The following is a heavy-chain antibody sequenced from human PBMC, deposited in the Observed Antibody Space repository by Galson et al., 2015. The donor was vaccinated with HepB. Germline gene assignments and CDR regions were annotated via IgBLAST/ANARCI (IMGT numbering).Heavy chain of an antibody. CDR2: IYTTGST. J-gene: IGHJ4*02. CDR3: ARAGYGDYASVDFPFDY. Sequence: TLSLTCAVSGGSIISGLYYWSWIRQPPGKGLECIGHIYTTGSTYSSPSLKGRIIISLDTSKNQFSLRLTSVTAADTAVYYCARAGYGDYASVDFPFDYWGQGALVTVSS. CDR1: GGSIISGLYY. D-gene: IGHD4-17*01. V-gene: IGHV4-30-4*01.